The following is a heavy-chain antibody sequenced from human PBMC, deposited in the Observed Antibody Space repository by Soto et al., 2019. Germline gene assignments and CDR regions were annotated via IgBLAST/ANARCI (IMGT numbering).Heavy chain of an antibody. CDR1: GGSISGYY. J-gene: IGHJ4*02. V-gene: IGHV4-59*08. D-gene: IGHD1-1*01. CDR3: ARHSNEYRKSLDY. CDR2: IYYSGSS. Sequence: QLQLQESSPGLVKPSETLSLTCTVSGGSISGYYWSWIRQPPGKGLEWIAYIYYSGSSNSNPSLKSRVTISVDTSKNQFSLKLSSVTAADTAVYYCARHSNEYRKSLDYWGQGTLVTVSS.